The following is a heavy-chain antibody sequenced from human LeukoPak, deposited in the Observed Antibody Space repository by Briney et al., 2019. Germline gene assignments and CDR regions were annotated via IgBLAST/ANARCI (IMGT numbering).Heavy chain of an antibody. D-gene: IGHD3-3*01. CDR1: GFTFCSYA. Sequence: GGSLRLSCAAPGFTFCSYAMSWGRQAPGRGLGWGSAISVSVGSTYYADSVKGRFTISRDNSKDTLYLQMNSLRAEDTAVYYCAKDGHYDFWSGYYTWDEIDYWGQGTLVTVSS. CDR2: ISVSVGST. CDR3: AKDGHYDFWSGYYTWDEIDY. V-gene: IGHV3-23*01. J-gene: IGHJ4*02.